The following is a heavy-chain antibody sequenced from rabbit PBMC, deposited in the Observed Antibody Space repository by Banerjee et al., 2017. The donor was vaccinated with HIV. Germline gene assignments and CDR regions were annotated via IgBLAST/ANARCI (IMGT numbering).Heavy chain of an antibody. Sequence: QEQLEESGGDLVKPEGSLTLTCTASGFSFSNKYGMCWVRQAPGKGLEWIACINTSSGSTVYATWAKGRFTISRTSSTTVALQVTSMTAADTATYFCARDLGGVIGWNFNLGGPGTLVTV. D-gene: IGHD1-1*01. CDR3: ARDLGGVIGWNFNL. J-gene: IGHJ4*01. CDR1: GFSFSNKYG. CDR2: INTSSGST. V-gene: IGHV1S45*01.